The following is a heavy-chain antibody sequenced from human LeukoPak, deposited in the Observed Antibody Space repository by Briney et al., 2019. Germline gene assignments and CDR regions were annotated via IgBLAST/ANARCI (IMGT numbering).Heavy chain of an antibody. V-gene: IGHV1-69*06. CDR3: ARTVGYCSSTSCYAGYYYYYMDV. J-gene: IGHJ6*03. Sequence: SVKVSCKASGGTFSSYAISWVRRAPGQGLEWMGGIIPISGTANYAQKFQGRVTITADKSTSTAYMELSSLRSEDTAVYYCARTVGYCSSTSCYAGYYYYYMDVWGKGTTVTVSS. CDR1: GGTFSSYA. D-gene: IGHD2-2*01. CDR2: IIPISGTA.